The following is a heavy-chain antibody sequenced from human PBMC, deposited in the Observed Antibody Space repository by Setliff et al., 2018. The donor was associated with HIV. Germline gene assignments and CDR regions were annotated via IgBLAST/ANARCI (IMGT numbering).Heavy chain of an antibody. CDR3: ARGRKYLTTVTTSYFYSMDV. J-gene: IGHJ6*03. CDR2: MNPNSGNT. D-gene: IGHD4-4*01. CDR1: GYTFNSYD. Sequence: GASVKVSCKASGYTFNSYDINWVRQTTGQGLEWMGWMNPNSGNTGYAQKFQGRVTITRDTSIRTAYMELSSLRSEDTAVYYCARGRKYLTTVTTSYFYSMDVWGKGTTVTVSS. V-gene: IGHV1-8*01.